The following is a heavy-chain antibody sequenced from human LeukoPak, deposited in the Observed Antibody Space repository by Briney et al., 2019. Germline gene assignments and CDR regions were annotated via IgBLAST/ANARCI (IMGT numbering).Heavy chain of an antibody. CDR3: AKEGYYYDSSGPVREDYLDY. J-gene: IGHJ4*02. V-gene: IGHV3-30*18. D-gene: IGHD3-22*01. Sequence: PGRSLRLSCAASGFTFSSYGMHWVRQAPGKGLEWVAVISYDGSNKYYADSVKGRFTISRDNSKNTLYLQMNSLRAEDTAVYYCAKEGYYYDSSGPVREDYLDYWGQGTLVTVSS. CDR1: GFTFSSYG. CDR2: ISYDGSNK.